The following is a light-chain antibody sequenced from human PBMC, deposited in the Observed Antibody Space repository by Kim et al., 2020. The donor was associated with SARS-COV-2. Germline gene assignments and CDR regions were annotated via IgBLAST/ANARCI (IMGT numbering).Light chain of an antibody. Sequence: EIVLTQSPATLSLSPGEGATLSCRASQSVSTYVAWYQQRPGQAPRLLIYDAFYRATGIPARFSGSGSGPDFTLTISSLEPEDFAVYYCQQRRDWPFTFGPGTKVDIK. CDR1: QSVSTY. V-gene: IGKV3-11*01. CDR3: QQRRDWPFT. CDR2: DAF. J-gene: IGKJ3*01.